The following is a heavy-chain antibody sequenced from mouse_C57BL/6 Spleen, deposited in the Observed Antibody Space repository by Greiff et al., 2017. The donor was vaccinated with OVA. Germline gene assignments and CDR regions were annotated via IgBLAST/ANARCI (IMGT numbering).Heavy chain of an antibody. Sequence: QVQLQQPGAELVKPGASVKMSCKASGYTFTSYWITWVKQRPGQGLEWIGDIYPSSGSTNYNEKFKSKATLTVDTSSSTAYMQLSSLTSEDSAVYYCARHSCGSYYAMDYWGQGTSVTVSS. D-gene: IGHD1-1*02. CDR1: GYTFTSYW. CDR3: ARHSCGSYYAMDY. V-gene: IGHV1-55*01. CDR2: IYPSSGST. J-gene: IGHJ4*01.